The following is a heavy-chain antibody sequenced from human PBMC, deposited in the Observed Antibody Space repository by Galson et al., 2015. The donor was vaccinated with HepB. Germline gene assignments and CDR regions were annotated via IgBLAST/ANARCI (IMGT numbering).Heavy chain of an antibody. CDR1: GGTFSSYT. J-gene: IGHJ6*02. Sequence: SVKVSCKASGGTFSSYTISWVRQAPGQGLEWMGRIIPILGIANYAQKFQGRVTITADKSTSTAYMELSSLRSEDTAVYYCARDPSVIAAAGTSDYYYYYGMDVWGQGTTVTVSS. D-gene: IGHD6-13*01. CDR3: ARDPSVIAAAGTSDYYYYYGMDV. V-gene: IGHV1-69*04. CDR2: IIPILGIA.